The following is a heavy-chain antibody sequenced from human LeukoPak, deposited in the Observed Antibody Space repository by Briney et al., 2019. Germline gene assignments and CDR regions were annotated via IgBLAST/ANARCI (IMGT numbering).Heavy chain of an antibody. CDR2: IIPILGIA. CDR3: AREEPYCSGGSCYYYFDY. Sequence: PVKVSCKASGGTFSSYAISWVRQAPGQGLEWMGRIIPILGIANYAQKFQGRVTITADKSTSTAYMELSSLRSEDTAVYYCAREEPYCSGGSCYYYFDYWGQGTLVTVSS. J-gene: IGHJ4*02. CDR1: GGTFSSYA. D-gene: IGHD2-15*01. V-gene: IGHV1-69*04.